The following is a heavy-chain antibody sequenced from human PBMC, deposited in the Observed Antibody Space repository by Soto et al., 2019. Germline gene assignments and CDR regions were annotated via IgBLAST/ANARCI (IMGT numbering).Heavy chain of an antibody. CDR1: GYTFTSYG. CDR2: ISAYNGNT. D-gene: IGHD2-15*01. V-gene: IGHV1-18*01. J-gene: IGHJ3*02. Sequence: ASVKVSCKASGYTFTSYGISWVRQAPGQGLEWMGWISAYNGNTNYAQKLQGRVTMTTDTSTSTAYMELRSLRSDDTAVYYCAIHCSGGSCYLGGDPFDIWGQGTMVTVS. CDR3: AIHCSGGSCYLGGDPFDI.